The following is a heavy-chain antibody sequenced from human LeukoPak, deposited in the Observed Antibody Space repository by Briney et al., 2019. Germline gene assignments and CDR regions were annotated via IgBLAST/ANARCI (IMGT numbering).Heavy chain of an antibody. D-gene: IGHD2-15*01. Sequence: SETLSLTCTVSGGSISSSSYYWGWIRKPPGKGLEWIGYIYHSGSTYYNPSLKSRVTISVDTSKTQFSLKLSSVTAADTAVYYCAIEVHFVATEGYYYYYYMDVWGKGTTVTVSS. J-gene: IGHJ6*03. CDR2: IYHSGST. CDR3: AIEVHFVATEGYYYYYYMDV. V-gene: IGHV4-39*07. CDR1: GGSISSSSYY.